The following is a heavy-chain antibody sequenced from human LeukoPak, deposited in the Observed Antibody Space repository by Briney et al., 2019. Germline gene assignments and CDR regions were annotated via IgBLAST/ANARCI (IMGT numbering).Heavy chain of an antibody. D-gene: IGHD6-13*01. CDR3: AREDSSSWCMGYYYYYMDV. Sequence: GASVKVSCKASGYTFTNYGITWVRQAPGQGLEWMGWISGYNGNTNYAQKLQGRVTMTTDTSTSTAYMELRSLRSDDTAVYYCAREDSSSWCMGYYYYYMDVWGKGTTVTVSS. CDR1: GYTFTNYG. CDR2: ISGYNGNT. J-gene: IGHJ6*03. V-gene: IGHV1-18*01.